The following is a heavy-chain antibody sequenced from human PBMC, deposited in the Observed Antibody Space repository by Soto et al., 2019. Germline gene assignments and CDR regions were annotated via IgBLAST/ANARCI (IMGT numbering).Heavy chain of an antibody. Sequence: GGSLRLACAASGFTFSSYGMHWVRQAPGKGLEWVAVISYDGSNKYYADSVKGRFTISRDNSKNTLYLQMNSLRAEDTAVYYCAKDLLRSKYYYGMDVWGQGTTVTVSS. D-gene: IGHD2-15*01. CDR1: GFTFSSYG. CDR2: ISYDGSNK. CDR3: AKDLLRSKYYYGMDV. J-gene: IGHJ6*02. V-gene: IGHV3-30*18.